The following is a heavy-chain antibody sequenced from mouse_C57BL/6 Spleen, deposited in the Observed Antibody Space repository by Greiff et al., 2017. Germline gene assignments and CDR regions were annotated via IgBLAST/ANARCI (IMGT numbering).Heavy chain of an antibody. CDR3: ANIYYGSHEYFDV. Sequence: EVKVVESGGGLVQPGGSLKLSCAASGFTFSDYYMYWVRQTPEKRLEWVAYISNGGGSTYYPDTVKGRYTISRDNAKNTLYLQMSRLKSEDTAMYYCANIYYGSHEYFDVWGTGTTVTVSS. D-gene: IGHD2-1*01. J-gene: IGHJ1*03. V-gene: IGHV5-12*01. CDR2: ISNGGGST. CDR1: GFTFSDYY.